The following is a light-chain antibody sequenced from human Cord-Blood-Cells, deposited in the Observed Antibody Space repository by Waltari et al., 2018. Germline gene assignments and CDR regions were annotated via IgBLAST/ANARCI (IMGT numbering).Light chain of an antibody. CDR2: GAS. CDR1: QSVSSSY. Sequence: EIVLTQSVGTVSFSPGERANLSCRASQSVSSSYLAWYQQKPAQAPRVLIYGASSRATGIPDRFSSSGAGTDFTRTISRLGPDEFAVYYGQQYGSSPPTVGQGTKVEIK. CDR3: QQYGSSPPT. V-gene: IGKV3-20*01. J-gene: IGKJ1*01.